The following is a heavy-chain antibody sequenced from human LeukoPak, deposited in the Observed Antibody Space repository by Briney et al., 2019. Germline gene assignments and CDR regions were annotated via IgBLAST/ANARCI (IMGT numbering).Heavy chain of an antibody. Sequence: GGSLRLSCAASGFTFSNNGMDWVRQAPGKGLEWVAVISYDGSNKYYADSVKGRFTISRDSSKNTLYLQMNSLRAEDTAVYYCAKSPSRYDFWSSYYSYFDYWGRGTLVTVSS. V-gene: IGHV3-30*18. CDR3: AKSPSRYDFWSSYYSYFDY. J-gene: IGHJ4*02. CDR1: GFTFSNNG. CDR2: ISYDGSNK. D-gene: IGHD3-3*01.